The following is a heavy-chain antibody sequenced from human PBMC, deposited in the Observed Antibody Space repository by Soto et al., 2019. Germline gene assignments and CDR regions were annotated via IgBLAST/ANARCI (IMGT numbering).Heavy chain of an antibody. V-gene: IGHV1-46*01. CDR2: INPSGGST. J-gene: IGHJ3*02. CDR1: GYTFTSYY. D-gene: IGHD6-25*01. CDR3: ARDHLRIAASPDAFDI. Sequence: ASVKVSCKASGYTFTSYYMHWVRKAPGQGLEWMGIINPSGGSTSYAQKFQGRVTMTSDTSTSTVYMELSSLRSEDTAVYDCARDHLRIAASPDAFDIWGQGTMVTVSS.